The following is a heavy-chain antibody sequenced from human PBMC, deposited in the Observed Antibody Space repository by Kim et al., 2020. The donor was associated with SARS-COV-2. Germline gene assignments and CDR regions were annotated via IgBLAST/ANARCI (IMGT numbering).Heavy chain of an antibody. V-gene: IGHV1-69*01. J-gene: IGHJ4*02. D-gene: IGHD3-10*02. Sequence: NYAQKFQGRVTITADESTSTAYMELSSLRSEDTAVYYCASVREDPVRFDYWGQGTLVTVSS. CDR3: ASVREDPVRFDY.